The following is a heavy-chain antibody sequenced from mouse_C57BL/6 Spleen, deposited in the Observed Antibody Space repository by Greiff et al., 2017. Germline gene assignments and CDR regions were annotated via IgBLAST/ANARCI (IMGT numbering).Heavy chain of an antibody. CDR1: GFTFTDYY. V-gene: IGHV7-3*01. CDR3: ARQTAQATGAMDY. J-gene: IGHJ4*01. D-gene: IGHD3-2*02. Sequence: DVKLVESGGGLVQPGGSLSLSCAASGFTFTDYYMSWVRQPPGKALEWLGFIRNKANGYTTEYSASVKGRFTISRDNSQSILYLQMNALRAEDSATYYCARQTAQATGAMDYWGQGTSVTVSS. CDR2: IRNKANGYTT.